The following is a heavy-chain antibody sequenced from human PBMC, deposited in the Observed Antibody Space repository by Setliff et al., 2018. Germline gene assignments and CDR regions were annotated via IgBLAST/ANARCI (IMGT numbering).Heavy chain of an antibody. J-gene: IGHJ3*01. D-gene: IGHD3-22*01. Sequence: KPSETLSLTCKVSGDSMIGYYWSWIRQPPGKGLDWIGYVYSGGSPNYSPSFKSRVTMSIDTSKNQFSLKLKSVTAADTAVYYCARLYHNDNSADFRRAPFDVWGQGMMVTVSS. V-gene: IGHV4-59*01. CDR3: ARLYHNDNSADFRRAPFDV. CDR1: GDSMIGYY. CDR2: VYSGGSP.